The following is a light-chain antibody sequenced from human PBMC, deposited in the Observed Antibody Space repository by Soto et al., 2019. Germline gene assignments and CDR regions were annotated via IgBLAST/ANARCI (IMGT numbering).Light chain of an antibody. CDR3: QQYKRGFT. CDR2: KAS. Sequence: DIQMTQSPSTLSASVGDRVTITCRASQSISSLLAWYQQKPGKAPKLLIYKASSLESGVPSRFSGSGSGTEFTLTISSLQPDDFATYYCQQYKRGFTFGPGTKVDIK. CDR1: QSISSL. J-gene: IGKJ3*01. V-gene: IGKV1-5*03.